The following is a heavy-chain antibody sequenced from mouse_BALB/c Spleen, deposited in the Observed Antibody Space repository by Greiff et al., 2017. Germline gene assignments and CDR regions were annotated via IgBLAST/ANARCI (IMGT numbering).Heavy chain of an antibody. J-gene: IGHJ4*01. Sequence: EVQLQESGGGLVQPGGSRKLSCAASGFTFSSFGMHWVRQAPEKGLEWVAYISSGSSTIYYADTVKGRFTISRDNPKNTLFLQMTSLRSEDTAMYYCARGYEKAMDYWGQGTSVTVSS. V-gene: IGHV5-17*02. CDR2: ISSGSSTI. CDR1: GFTFSSFG. CDR3: ARGYEKAMDY. D-gene: IGHD2-2*01.